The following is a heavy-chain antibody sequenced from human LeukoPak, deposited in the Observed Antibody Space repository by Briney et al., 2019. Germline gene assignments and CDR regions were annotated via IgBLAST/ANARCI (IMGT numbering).Heavy chain of an antibody. CDR1: GFTFSNSG. V-gene: IGHV3-23*01. CDR2: ITGYDKTT. D-gene: IGHD4-17*01. CDR3: ATAKYDYGDPVGWFDP. Sequence: PGGSLRLSCAASGFTFSNSGMSWVRQAPGKGLEWVSAITGYDKTTYYADSVKGRFTISRDNSRNTLYLLMTSLRVEDTAVYYCATAKYDYGDPVGWFDPWGPGTLVTVSS. J-gene: IGHJ5*02.